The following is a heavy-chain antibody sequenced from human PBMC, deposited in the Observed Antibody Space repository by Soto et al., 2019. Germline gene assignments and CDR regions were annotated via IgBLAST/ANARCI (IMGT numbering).Heavy chain of an antibody. J-gene: IGHJ5*02. V-gene: IGHV3-23*01. CDR2: INYSGGST. D-gene: IGHD3-10*01. CDR3: AKGPTYGSGSYLAWFDT. CDR1: GFPFIIHA. Sequence: GVSLTLSCASSGFPFIIHAMSGVRQAPGPGLEWVSGINYSGGSTYYADSVEGRFTISRDNSKNTLYLQMNSLGAEETAVYYCAKGPTYGSGSYLAWFDTCGKATLLTV.